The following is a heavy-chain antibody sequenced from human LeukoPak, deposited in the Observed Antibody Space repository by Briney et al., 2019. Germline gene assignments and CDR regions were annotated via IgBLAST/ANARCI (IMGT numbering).Heavy chain of an antibody. Sequence: GGSLRLSCAASGFTFSDYYMSWIRQAPGKGLEWVSYISSSSTYTNYADSVKGRFTIYRDNAKNSLYLQMNSLRAEDTAVYYCATSVDTALDFDYWGQGTLVTVSA. J-gene: IGHJ4*02. CDR1: GFTFSDYY. CDR3: ATSVDTALDFDY. D-gene: IGHD5-18*01. V-gene: IGHV3-11*03. CDR2: ISSSSTYT.